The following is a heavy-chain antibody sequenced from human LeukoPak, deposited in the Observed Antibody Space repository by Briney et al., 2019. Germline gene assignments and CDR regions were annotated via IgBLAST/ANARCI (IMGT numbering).Heavy chain of an antibody. CDR3: ARGPYSSSWFIDY. V-gene: IGHV4-59*01. CDR2: IYYSGST. Sequence: PSETLSLTCTVSGGSISSYYWSWIRQPPGKGLEWIGYIYYSGSTNYNPSLKSRVTISVDTSKNQFPLKLSSVTAADTAVYYCARGPYSSSWFIDYWGQGTLVTVSS. J-gene: IGHJ4*02. D-gene: IGHD6-13*01. CDR1: GGSISSYY.